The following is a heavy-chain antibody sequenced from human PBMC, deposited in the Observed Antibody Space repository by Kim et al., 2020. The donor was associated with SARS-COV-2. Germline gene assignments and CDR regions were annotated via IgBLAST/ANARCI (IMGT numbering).Heavy chain of an antibody. J-gene: IGHJ4*02. CDR2: LVHTDGSA. CDR1: GFTFSTYV. V-gene: IGHV3-23*01. CDR3: ATAAGWLGHYYFEN. Sequence: GGSLRLSCATSGFTFSTYVMSWVRRAPGRGLEWVADLVHTDGSAHYADSVRGRFSVSRDDSTNTLYLQMNSLGVEDTAQYYCATAAGWLGHYYFENWGQGTVVTVSS. D-gene: IGHD6-19*01.